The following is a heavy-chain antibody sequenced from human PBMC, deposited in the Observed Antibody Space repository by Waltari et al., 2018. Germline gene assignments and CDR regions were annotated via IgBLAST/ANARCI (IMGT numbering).Heavy chain of an antibody. Sequence: EVQLVESGGGLVQPGGSLRLSCAASGFTFSSYDMHWVRQATGKGLECVSAIGTAGDTYYLGSVKGRFTISRENAKNSLYLQMNSLRAGDTAMYYCARATTYAFDIWGQGTMVTVSS. CDR3: ARATTYAFDI. V-gene: IGHV3-13*01. CDR2: IGTAGDT. CDR1: GFTFSSYD. J-gene: IGHJ3*02.